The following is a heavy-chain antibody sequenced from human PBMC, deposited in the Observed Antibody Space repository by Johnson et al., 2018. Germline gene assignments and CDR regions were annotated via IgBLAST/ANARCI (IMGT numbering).Heavy chain of an antibody. D-gene: IGHD3-10*01. Sequence: QVQLQESGPGLVKPSETLSLTCTVSGGSISSYYWSWIRQPPGKGLEWIGYIYSSGSTNHNPSLKSRVTISVDTSKNQFALKLSSVTAADTAVYYCARSGDYYYGMDVWGQGTTVTVSS. V-gene: IGHV4-59*01. CDR3: ARSGDYYYGMDV. CDR1: GGSISSYY. J-gene: IGHJ6*02. CDR2: IYSSGST.